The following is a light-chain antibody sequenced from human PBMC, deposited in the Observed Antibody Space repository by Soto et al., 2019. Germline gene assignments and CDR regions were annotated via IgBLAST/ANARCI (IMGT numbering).Light chain of an antibody. CDR2: AAS. CDR1: QGISSY. J-gene: IGKJ3*01. CDR3: QQLYSYPLFT. V-gene: IGKV1-9*01. Sequence: DVQLTQSPSFLSASVGDRVTITCRASQGISSYLAWYQQKPGKTPNLLIYAASTLQSGVPSRFTGSGSGTEFTLTISSLQPEDFAAYYCQQLYSYPLFTFGPGTTVDI.